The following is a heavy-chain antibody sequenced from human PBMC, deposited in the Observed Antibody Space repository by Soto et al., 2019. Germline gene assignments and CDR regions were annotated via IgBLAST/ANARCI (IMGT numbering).Heavy chain of an antibody. CDR3: ARDKDEEGTAYALSMDV. D-gene: IGHD6-13*01. J-gene: IGHJ6*03. CDR2: IWYDGSNK. Sequence: PAGSLRLSCAASGFTFSSYGMHWVRQAPGKGLEWVAVIWYDGSNKYYADSVKGRFTISRDNSKNTLYLQMNSLRAEDTAVYYCARDKDEEGTAYALSMDVWGKGTTVTVSS. CDR1: GFTFSSYG. V-gene: IGHV3-33*01.